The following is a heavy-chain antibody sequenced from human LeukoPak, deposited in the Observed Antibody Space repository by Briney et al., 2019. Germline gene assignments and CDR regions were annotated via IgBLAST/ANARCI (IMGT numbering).Heavy chain of an antibody. J-gene: IGHJ5*02. V-gene: IGHV3-23*01. CDR1: GFTFSSYV. D-gene: IGHD2-15*01. Sequence: GGSLRLSCAASGFTFSSYVMTWVGQAPGKGLEWVSIISGSGGGPYYADSVKGRCIISRDNSQNTLYLQMDSLRDDDTAIYYCEKAHSQWSNWFDPWGQGTLVTVSS. CDR3: EKAHSQWSNWFDP. CDR2: ISGSGGGP.